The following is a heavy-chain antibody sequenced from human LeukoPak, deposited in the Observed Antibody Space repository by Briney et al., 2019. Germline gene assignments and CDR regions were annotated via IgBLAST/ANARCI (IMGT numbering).Heavy chain of an antibody. CDR1: GITLSDFW. J-gene: IGHJ4*02. CDR3: ARDEWWEFIAVAITSYFDC. D-gene: IGHD6-19*01. Sequence: GGSLRLSCAASGITLSDFWFSWVRQAPGKGLEWVARIKAKIHGETIDYAAPVRGRFIISRDDSRNTVYLQMNSLRVEDTAVYYCARDEWWEFIAVAITSYFDCWGQGTLVTVSS. V-gene: IGHV3-15*01. CDR2: IKAKIHGETI.